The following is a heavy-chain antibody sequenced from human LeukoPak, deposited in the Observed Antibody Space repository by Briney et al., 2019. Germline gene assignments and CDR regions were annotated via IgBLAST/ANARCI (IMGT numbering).Heavy chain of an antibody. CDR3: ARGGMVRGVINY. CDR2: INHSGST. CDR1: GGSFSGYY. J-gene: IGHJ4*02. D-gene: IGHD3-10*01. V-gene: IGHV4-34*01. Sequence: SETLSLTCAVYGGSFSGYYWSWIRQPPEKGLEWIGEINHSGSTNYNPSLKSRVTISVDTSKNQFSLKLSSVTAADTAVYYCARGGMVRGVINYWGQGTLVTVSS.